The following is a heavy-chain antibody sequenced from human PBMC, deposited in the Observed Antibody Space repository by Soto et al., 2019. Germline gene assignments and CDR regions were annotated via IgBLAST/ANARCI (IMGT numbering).Heavy chain of an antibody. V-gene: IGHV1-18*01. CDR2: ISAYNGNT. Sequence: QVQLVQSGAEVKKPGASVKVSCKASGYTFTSYGISWVRQAPGQGLEWMGWISAYNGNTNYAQKLQGRVTMTTDTSTGTAYMELRSLRSDDTDVYYCARGSIPSYYYDSSGYFNFDYWGQGTLVTISS. CDR1: GYTFTSYG. J-gene: IGHJ4*02. D-gene: IGHD3-22*01. CDR3: ARGSIPSYYYDSSGYFNFDY.